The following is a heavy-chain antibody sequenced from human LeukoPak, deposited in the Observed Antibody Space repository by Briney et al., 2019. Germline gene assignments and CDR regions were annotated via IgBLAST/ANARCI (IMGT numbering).Heavy chain of an antibody. CDR2: IYYSGST. CDR1: GDSISGYY. J-gene: IGHJ4*02. Sequence: SETLSLTCTVSGDSISGYYWSWIRKPPGKGLEWIGYIYYSGSTNYNPSLKSRVTISVDKSKNQFSLKLSSVTAADTTVYYCARHHGSGSYSLYFDYWGQGTLVTVSS. V-gene: IGHV4-59*08. D-gene: IGHD3-10*01. CDR3: ARHHGSGSYSLYFDY.